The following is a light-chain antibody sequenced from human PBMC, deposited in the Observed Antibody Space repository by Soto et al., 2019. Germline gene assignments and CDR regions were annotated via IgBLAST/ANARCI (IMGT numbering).Light chain of an antibody. CDR2: DAS. V-gene: IGKV3-11*01. CDR1: QSVSSY. CDR3: QQRSHWRIT. J-gene: IGKJ5*01. Sequence: EIVLTQSQATLSLSPGERATLSCRASQSVSSYLACYQQKPGQAPRLLLYDASNRATGIPARFSGSGSVTYFALTISSVEPEYFAVYFCQQRSHWRITFGQGTRLEI.